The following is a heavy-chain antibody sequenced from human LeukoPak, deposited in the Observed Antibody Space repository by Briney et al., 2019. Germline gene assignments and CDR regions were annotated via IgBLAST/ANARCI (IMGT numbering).Heavy chain of an antibody. J-gene: IGHJ1*01. V-gene: IGHV1-69*04. CDR3: AREESYGDYVGYFQH. CDR2: IIPMLGIA. CDR1: GGTFSSYA. D-gene: IGHD4-17*01. Sequence: GASVKVSCKASGGTFSSYAISWVRQAPGQGLEWMGRIIPMLGIANYAQKFQGRVTITADKSTGTGYMELRSLRYVDTAVYYCAREESYGDYVGYFQHWGQGTLVTVSS.